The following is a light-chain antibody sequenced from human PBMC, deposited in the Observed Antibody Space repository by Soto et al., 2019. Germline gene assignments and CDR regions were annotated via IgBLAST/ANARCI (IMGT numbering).Light chain of an antibody. V-gene: IGKV1-5*01. J-gene: IGKJ3*01. CDR2: DAY. Sequence: DIQMTQSPSTLSASVGDRVTITCRASQSISRSLAWYQQKPGRAPKLLIFDAYSLESGVQSRFGGSGFGTEFTLTISSLQPDDFATYYCKQYNSDVFTFGPGTKVDIK. CDR3: KQYNSDVFT. CDR1: QSISRS.